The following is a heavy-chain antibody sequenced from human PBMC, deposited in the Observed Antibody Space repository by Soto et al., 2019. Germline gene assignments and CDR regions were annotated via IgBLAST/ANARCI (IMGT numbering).Heavy chain of an antibody. Sequence: ASVKVSCKASGYTFTSYGISWVRQAPGQGLEWMGWISAYNGNTNYAQKLQGRVTMTTDTSTSTAYMELRSLRSDDTAVYYCARRSGGVVVTALNWFDPWGQGTLVTVSS. J-gene: IGHJ5*02. D-gene: IGHD2-21*02. CDR2: ISAYNGNT. CDR3: ARRSGGVVVTALNWFDP. CDR1: GYTFTSYG. V-gene: IGHV1-18*01.